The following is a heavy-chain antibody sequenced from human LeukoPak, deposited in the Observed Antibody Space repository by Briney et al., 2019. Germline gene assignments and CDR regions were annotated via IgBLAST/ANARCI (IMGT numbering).Heavy chain of an antibody. J-gene: IGHJ4*02. V-gene: IGHV3-30*02. CDR3: AKPAKTDYADY. CDR1: GFTFSSYG. D-gene: IGHD1-14*01. Sequence: GGSLRLSCAASGFTFSSYGMHWVRQAPGKGLEWVAFIRYDGSNKYYADSVKGRFTISRDNSKNTLYLQMNSLRAEDTAVYYCAKPAKTDYADYWGQGTLVTVSS. CDR2: IRYDGSNK.